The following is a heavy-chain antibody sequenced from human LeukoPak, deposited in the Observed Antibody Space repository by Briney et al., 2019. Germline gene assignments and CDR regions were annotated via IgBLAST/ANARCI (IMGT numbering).Heavy chain of an antibody. V-gene: IGHV6-1*01. CDR2: TYYRSKWYN. J-gene: IGHJ4*02. D-gene: IGHD1-26*01. CDR1: GDSVSSNSAT. Sequence: SQTLSLTCAISGDSVSSNSATWDWIRQSPSRGLVWLGRTYYRSKWYNDYAVSVKSRITINPDTSKNQFSLHLNSVTPEDTAVYYCARVGRSGTDYEYWGQGTLVTVSS. CDR3: ARVGRSGTDYEY.